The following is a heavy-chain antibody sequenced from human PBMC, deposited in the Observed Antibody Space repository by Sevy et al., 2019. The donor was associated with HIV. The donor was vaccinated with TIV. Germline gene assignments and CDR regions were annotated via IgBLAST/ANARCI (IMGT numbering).Heavy chain of an antibody. CDR3: AKRGGHYDLGMDV. J-gene: IGHJ6*02. Sequence: GGSLRLSCAASGFTFSSFEMTWVRQAPGKGLEWVSYISSSGSTIYYTHSVKDRFTISRDNAKNSLYLQMNSLRAEDTAVYYCAKRGGHYDLGMDVWGQGTTVTVSS. CDR1: GFTFSSFE. CDR2: ISSSGSTI. D-gene: IGHD3-3*01. V-gene: IGHV3-48*03.